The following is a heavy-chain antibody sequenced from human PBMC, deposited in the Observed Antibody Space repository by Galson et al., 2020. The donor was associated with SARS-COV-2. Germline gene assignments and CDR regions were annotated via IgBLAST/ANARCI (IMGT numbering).Heavy chain of an antibody. CDR1: GFTFSDHF. J-gene: IGHJ4*02. CDR2: SRNKAHSYTT. Sequence: GESLKISCAASGFTFSDHFMDWVRQAPGKGLEWVGRSRNKAHSYTTEYAASVKGRFAISRDDSENSLYLEMNSLKTEDTAVYFCARVSLVNFLGCWGQGALVTVSS. V-gene: IGHV3-72*01. CDR3: ARVSLVNFLGC. D-gene: IGHD6-13*01.